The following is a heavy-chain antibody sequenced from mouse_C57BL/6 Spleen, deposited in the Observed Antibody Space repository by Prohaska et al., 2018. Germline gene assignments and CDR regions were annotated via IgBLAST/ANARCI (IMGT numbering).Heavy chain of an antibody. Sequence: EVQLLETGGGLVQPGGSRGLSCEGSGFTFSGFWMSWVRQTPGKTLEWIGDINYDVSATNYAPSIKDRFTIFRDNDNSTLYLQMSNVRSEDTASYFCMRYGGNYWYFDVWGTGTTVTVSS. D-gene: IGHD1-1*02. CDR2: INYDVSAT. J-gene: IGHJ1*03. V-gene: IGHV11-2*01. CDR1: GFTFSGFW. CDR3: MRYGGNYWYFDV.